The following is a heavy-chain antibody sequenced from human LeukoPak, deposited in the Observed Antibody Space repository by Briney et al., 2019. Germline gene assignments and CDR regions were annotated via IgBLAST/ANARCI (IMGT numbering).Heavy chain of an antibody. CDR2: IMPIFGTA. D-gene: IGHD5-24*01. CDR3: ARSLPRDTISSWYFDL. J-gene: IGHJ2*01. V-gene: IGHV1-69*06. Sequence: ASVKVSCKASGGTFSSYGFSWVRQAPGQGLEWMGGIMPIFGTANYAQKFQGRVTITADKPTSTAYMELSSLRSEDTAVYYCARSLPRDTISSWYFDLWGRGTLVTVSS. CDR1: GGTFSSYG.